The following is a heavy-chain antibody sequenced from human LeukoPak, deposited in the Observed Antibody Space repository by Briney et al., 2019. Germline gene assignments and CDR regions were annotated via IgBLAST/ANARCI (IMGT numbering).Heavy chain of an antibody. CDR1: GFTFSSYA. J-gene: IGHJ4*02. Sequence: GRSLRLSCTASGFTFSSYAMSWVRQAPGKGLEWVSAITGSGGGTYYADSVKGRFTISRENSKNTLYMQMNSLRAEDTAVYYCAKFLPTHIVVANYYFDYWGQGTLVTVSS. V-gene: IGHV3-23*01. CDR3: AKFLPTHIVVANYYFDY. D-gene: IGHD2-21*01. CDR2: ITGSGGGT.